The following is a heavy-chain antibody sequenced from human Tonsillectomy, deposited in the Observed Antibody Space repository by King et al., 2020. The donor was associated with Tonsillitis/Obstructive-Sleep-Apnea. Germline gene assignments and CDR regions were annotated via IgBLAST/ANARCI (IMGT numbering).Heavy chain of an antibody. V-gene: IGHV7-4-1*02. D-gene: IGHD3-3*01. J-gene: IGHJ3*02. CDR3: AREGRSQTYYDFWSGSPDAFDI. Sequence: VQLVQSGSELKKPGASVKVSCKASEFTFTSYAMNWVRQAPGQGLEWMGWINTHTGNPTYAQGFTGRFGFSLDISVSTAYLQINSLKAEDTAVYYCAREGRSQTYYDFWSGSPDAFDIWGQGTMVTVSS. CDR2: INTHTGNP. CDR1: EFTFTSYA.